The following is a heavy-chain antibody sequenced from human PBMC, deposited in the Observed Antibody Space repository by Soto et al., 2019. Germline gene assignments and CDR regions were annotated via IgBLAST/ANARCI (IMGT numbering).Heavy chain of an antibody. Sequence: QAQLVQSGAEVKKPGASVKVSCKTSGYTFAAFFIHWIRQAPGQGLEWMGWINPTSGATVSAQKFQDRVTMTRDTYISTAYMELRGMKSDDTAVYYCTRDPGYGDYWGYIFDYLSQGSPVSVSS. CDR2: INPTSGAT. CDR1: GYTFAAFF. CDR3: TRDPGYGDYWGYIFDY. J-gene: IGHJ4*02. D-gene: IGHD4-17*01. V-gene: IGHV1-2*02.